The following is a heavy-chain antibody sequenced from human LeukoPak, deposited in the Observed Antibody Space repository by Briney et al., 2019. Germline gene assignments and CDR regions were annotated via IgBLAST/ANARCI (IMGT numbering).Heavy chain of an antibody. V-gene: IGHV3-11*01. Sequence: PGGSLRLSCAASGFTFSDYYMSWIRQALGKGLEWVSYISSSGSTIYYADSVKGRFTISRDNAKNSLYLQMNSLRAEDTAVYYCASRFGYSYGYPFDYWGQGTLVTVSS. CDR3: ASRFGYSYGYPFDY. CDR2: ISSSGSTI. D-gene: IGHD5-18*01. CDR1: GFTFSDYY. J-gene: IGHJ4*02.